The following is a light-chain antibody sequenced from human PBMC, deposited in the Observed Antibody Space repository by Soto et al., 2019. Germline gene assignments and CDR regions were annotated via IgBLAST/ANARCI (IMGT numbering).Light chain of an antibody. CDR2: DNN. J-gene: IGLJ3*02. V-gene: IGLV1-51*01. Sequence: QSVLTQPPSVSAAPGQKVTISCSGSSSNIGNNYVSWYQQLPGTAPKLLIYDNNKRPSGIPDRFSGSESGTSATLGITGLQTGDEADYYCGTWDSSLSAPVFGGGTKLTVL. CDR1: SSNIGNNY. CDR3: GTWDSSLSAPV.